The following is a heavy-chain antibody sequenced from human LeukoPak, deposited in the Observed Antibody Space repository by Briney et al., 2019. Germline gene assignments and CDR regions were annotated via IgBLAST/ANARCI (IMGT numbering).Heavy chain of an antibody. D-gene: IGHD4-17*01. CDR2: IYYSGST. V-gene: IGHV4-30-4*01. Sequence: SQTLSLTCTVSGGSISSGDYSWSWLRQPPGKGLEWIAYIYYSGSTYYNPSLKSRVTISVHTSKNQFSLKLSSVTAAETAVYYCARAPYYGGNVAPADAFDIWGQGTMVTVSS. CDR1: GGSISSGDYS. J-gene: IGHJ3*02. CDR3: ARAPYYGGNVAPADAFDI.